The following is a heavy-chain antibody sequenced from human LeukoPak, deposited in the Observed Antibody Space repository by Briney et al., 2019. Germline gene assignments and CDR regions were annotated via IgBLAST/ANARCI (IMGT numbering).Heavy chain of an antibody. D-gene: IGHD6-19*01. CDR3: TTDFPRWIAVAVDY. J-gene: IGHJ4*02. CDR1: GFTFSNAW. Sequence: AGGSLRLSCAASGFTFSNAWMSWVRQAPGRGLEWVSRIKSKTDGGTTDYAAPVKGRFTISRDDSKNTLYLQMNSLKTEDTAVYYCTTDFPRWIAVAVDYWGQGTLVTVSS. CDR2: IKSKTDGGTT. V-gene: IGHV3-15*01.